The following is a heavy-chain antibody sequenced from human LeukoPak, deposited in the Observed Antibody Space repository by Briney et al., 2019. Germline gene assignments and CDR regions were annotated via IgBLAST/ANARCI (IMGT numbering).Heavy chain of an antibody. CDR3: ARDVTMIVPDY. CDR1: GFTFSSYA. CDR2: ISYDGSNK. V-gene: IGHV3-30*04. D-gene: IGHD3-22*01. Sequence: GGSLRLSCAASGFTFSSYAMHWVRQAPGKGLEWVAVISYDGSNKYYADSVKGRFTISRDNAKNSLYLQMNSLRAEDTAVYYCARDVTMIVPDYWGQGTLVTVSS. J-gene: IGHJ4*02.